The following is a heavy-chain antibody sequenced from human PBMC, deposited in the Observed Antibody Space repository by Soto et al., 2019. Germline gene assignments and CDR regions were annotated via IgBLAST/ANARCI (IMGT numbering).Heavy chain of an antibody. CDR3: ARALNHYSGSYYEYWYFDL. V-gene: IGHV1-69*13. J-gene: IGHJ2*01. Sequence: SVKVPCKASGGTFSSYAISWVRQAPGQGLEWMGGIIPIFGTANYAQKFQGRVTITADESTSTAYMELSSLRSEDTAVYYCARALNHYSGSYYEYWYFDLWGRGTLVTVS. CDR1: GGTFSSYA. CDR2: IIPIFGTA. D-gene: IGHD1-26*01.